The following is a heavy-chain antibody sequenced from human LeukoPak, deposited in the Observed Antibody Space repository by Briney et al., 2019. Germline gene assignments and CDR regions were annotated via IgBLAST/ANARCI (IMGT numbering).Heavy chain of an antibody. CDR3: ASPYCSGGSCYNAFDI. CDR1: GFTFSHYT. D-gene: IGHD2-15*01. V-gene: IGHV3-21*01. J-gene: IGHJ3*02. Sequence: PGGSLRLSCSASGFTFSHYTMDWVRQAPGKGLEWVAYISAGGEYIYYADSVRGRFTISRDKAESSLFLQMNNLRVDDTAVYYCASPYCSGGSCYNAFDIWGQGTMVTVSS. CDR2: ISAGGEYI.